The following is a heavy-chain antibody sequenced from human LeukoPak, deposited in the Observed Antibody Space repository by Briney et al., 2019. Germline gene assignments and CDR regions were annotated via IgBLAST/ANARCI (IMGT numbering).Heavy chain of an antibody. Sequence: PSETLSLTCAVYGGSFSGYYWSWIRQPPGKGLEWIGEINHSGSTNYNPSLKSRVTISVDTSKNQFSLKLSSVTAADTAVYYCARGHRYDILTGYRRWVLDMDVWGKGTTVTVSS. CDR1: GGSFSGYY. CDR2: INHSGST. CDR3: ARGHRYDILTGYRRWVLDMDV. J-gene: IGHJ6*03. V-gene: IGHV4-34*01. D-gene: IGHD3-9*01.